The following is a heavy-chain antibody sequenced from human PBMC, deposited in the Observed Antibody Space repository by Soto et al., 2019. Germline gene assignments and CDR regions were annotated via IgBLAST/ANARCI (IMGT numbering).Heavy chain of an antibody. Sequence: QVYLVQSGAEVRKPGASVKVSCKASGYTFTNYGVAWVRQAPGHGLEWLGWISGYNGNTNYAQKFQRRVTMTRDTATSTAYMELKSLRSDDTASYFCARALVKAVNRGGFGAHSWFDPWGEGTLVTVSS. V-gene: IGHV1-18*01. CDR1: GYTFTNYG. J-gene: IGHJ5*02. D-gene: IGHD3-10*01. CDR2: ISGYNGNT. CDR3: ARALVKAVNRGGFGAHSWFDP.